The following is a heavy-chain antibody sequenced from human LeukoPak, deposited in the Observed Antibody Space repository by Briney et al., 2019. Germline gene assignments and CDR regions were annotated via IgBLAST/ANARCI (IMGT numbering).Heavy chain of an antibody. V-gene: IGHV3-23*01. CDR1: GFTFSSYA. J-gene: IGHJ4*02. CDR3: AKGGDCSSTSCYYAGGFDY. D-gene: IGHD2-2*01. Sequence: GGSLRLSCAASGFTFSSYAMSWVRQAPGKGLEWVSAISGSGGSTYYADSVKGRFTISRDNSKNTLYLQMNSLRAEDTAVYYCAKGGDCSSTSCYYAGGFDYWGQGTLVTVSS. CDR2: ISGSGGST.